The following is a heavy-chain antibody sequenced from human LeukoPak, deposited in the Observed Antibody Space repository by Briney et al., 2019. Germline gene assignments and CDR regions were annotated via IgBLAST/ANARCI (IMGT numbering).Heavy chain of an antibody. V-gene: IGHV4-34*01. D-gene: IGHD2-2*01. J-gene: IGHJ4*02. CDR3: ARGRKAPWYCSSTSCSSNHYFGY. CDR2: INHSGST. CDR1: GGSFSGYD. Sequence: SETLSLTCAVYGGSFSGYDWSWIRQPPGKGLEWIGEINHSGSTNYNPALKSRVTISVDTTKNQFSLKLSSVTAADTAVYYCARGRKAPWYCSSTSCSSNHYFGYWGQGTLVTVSS.